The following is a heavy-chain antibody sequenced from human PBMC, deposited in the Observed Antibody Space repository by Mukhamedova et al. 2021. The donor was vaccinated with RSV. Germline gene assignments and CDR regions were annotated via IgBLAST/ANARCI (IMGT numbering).Heavy chain of an antibody. CDR2: IYHSGST. J-gene: IGHJ4*02. CDR3: ARDCAAVGLYYFDY. Sequence: GSIYHSGSTYYNPSLKSRVTMSVDTSKNQFSLKLSSVTAADTAVYYCARDCAAVGLYYFDYWGQGTLVTVSS. D-gene: IGHD6-19*01. V-gene: IGHV4-38-2*02.